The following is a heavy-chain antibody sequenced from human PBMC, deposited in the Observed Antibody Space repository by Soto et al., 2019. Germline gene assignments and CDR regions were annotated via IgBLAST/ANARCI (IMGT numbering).Heavy chain of an antibody. J-gene: IGHJ4*02. CDR2: IYSDSTT. V-gene: IGHV3-66*01. Sequence: GSLRLSCAASGFIVSNNYMSWVPQAPGKGLEWVSVIYSDSTTYYADSVQGRFTVSRDISKNTLFLQMNSLRAEDTAVYYCATEEGSGYYCDYWGLGTLVTVSS. CDR3: ATEEGSGYYCDY. CDR1: GFIVSNNY.